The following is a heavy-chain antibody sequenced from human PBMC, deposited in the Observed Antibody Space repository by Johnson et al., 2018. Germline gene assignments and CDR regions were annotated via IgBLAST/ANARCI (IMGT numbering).Heavy chain of an antibody. D-gene: IGHD3-3*01. CDR2: ISWNSGSI. CDR1: FDDYA. CDR3: AKAPVGWLGEGAEYFQH. V-gene: IGHV3-9*01. Sequence: FDDYAMHWVRQAPGKGLEWVSGISWNSGSIGYADSVKGRFTISRDNSKNSLYLQMNSLRAEDTALYYCAKAPVGWLGEGAEYFQHWGQGTLVTVSS. J-gene: IGHJ1*01.